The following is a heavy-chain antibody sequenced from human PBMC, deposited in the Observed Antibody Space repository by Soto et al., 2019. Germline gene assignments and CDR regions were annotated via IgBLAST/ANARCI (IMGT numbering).Heavy chain of an antibody. CDR3: ARGPIGVVAANYYYGMDV. Sequence: QVQLVQSVAEVKKPGASVKVSCKASGYTFTGYYMHWVRQAPGQGLEWMGWINPNSGGTNYAQKFQGWVTMTRDTSISTAYMELSRLRSDDTAVYYCARGPIGVVAANYYYGMDVWGQGTTVTVSS. CDR2: INPNSGGT. V-gene: IGHV1-2*04. D-gene: IGHD2-15*01. J-gene: IGHJ6*02. CDR1: GYTFTGYY.